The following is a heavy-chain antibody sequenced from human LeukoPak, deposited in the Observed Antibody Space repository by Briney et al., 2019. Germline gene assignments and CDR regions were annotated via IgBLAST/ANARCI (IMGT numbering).Heavy chain of an antibody. J-gene: IGHJ4*02. D-gene: IGHD6-19*01. Sequence: SETLSLTCTVSGGSFSSYYWSWIRQPAGKGLEWIGRIYTSGSTNYNPCLKSRVTMSVDTSKNQFSLKLSSVTAADTAVYYCARYSSGWPRPYYFDYWGQGTLVTVSS. CDR1: GGSFSSYY. CDR2: IYTSGST. V-gene: IGHV4-4*07. CDR3: ARYSSGWPRPYYFDY.